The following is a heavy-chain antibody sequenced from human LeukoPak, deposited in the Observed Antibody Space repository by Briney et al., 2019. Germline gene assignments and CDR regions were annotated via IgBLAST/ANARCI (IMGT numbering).Heavy chain of an antibody. CDR3: VLYYYGSGSYLGVFDY. D-gene: IGHD3-10*01. V-gene: IGHV3-23*01. CDR2: ISGSGGST. CDR1: GFTFSSYG. J-gene: IGHJ4*02. Sequence: GGTLRLSCAASGFTFSSYGMSWVRQAPGKGLEWVSGISGSGGSTYYADSVKGRFTISRDNTKNTLYLQMNSLRAEDTAVYYCVLYYYGSGSYLGVFDYWGQGTLVTVSS.